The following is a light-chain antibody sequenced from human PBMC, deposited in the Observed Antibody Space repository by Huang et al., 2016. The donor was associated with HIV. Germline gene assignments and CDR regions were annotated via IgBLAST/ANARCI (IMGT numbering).Light chain of an antibody. CDR3: QQLRA. V-gene: IGKV3-20*01. CDR2: GAS. CDR1: QIISSSY. Sequence: EVVLTQSPGTLSLSPGERATLSCRASQIISSSYLAWYQQKPGQAPRLLISGASSRAAGIPDRGSGSGSGTDFTLTISRLEPEDFAVYYCQQLRAFGQGTKLEIK. J-gene: IGKJ2*01.